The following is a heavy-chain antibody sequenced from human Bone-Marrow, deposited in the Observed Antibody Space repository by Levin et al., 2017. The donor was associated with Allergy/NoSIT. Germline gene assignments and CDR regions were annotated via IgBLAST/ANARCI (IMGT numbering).Heavy chain of an antibody. V-gene: IGHV3-15*01. J-gene: IGHJ4*02. CDR3: TTWGWLAGTSFDF. CDR1: GFPFTNAY. D-gene: IGHD6-19*01. Sequence: GESLKISCAASGFPFTNAYMSWVRQAPGKGLEWVGRIKTKTDGGTRDYAAPVKGRFTVSRDDSKNTVFLQMNSLKTEDTAVYYCTTWGWLAGTSFDFWGQGILVTVSS. CDR2: IKTKTDGGTR.